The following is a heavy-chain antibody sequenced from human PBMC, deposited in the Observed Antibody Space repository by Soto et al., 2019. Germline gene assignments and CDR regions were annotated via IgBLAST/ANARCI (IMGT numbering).Heavy chain of an antibody. CDR3: ARCLYCSNGGRFDP. D-gene: IGHD2-8*01. J-gene: IGHJ5*02. Sequence: SETLSLTCAVSGVSIGSPNWWTWVRQAPGKGLEWIGEMWPSGGTTYNPSLRNRVTISVDNSKNHLSLALTSVTAADTAIYYCARCLYCSNGGRFDPWGQGALVTVSS. CDR2: MWPSGGT. V-gene: IGHV4-4*02. CDR1: GVSIGSPNW.